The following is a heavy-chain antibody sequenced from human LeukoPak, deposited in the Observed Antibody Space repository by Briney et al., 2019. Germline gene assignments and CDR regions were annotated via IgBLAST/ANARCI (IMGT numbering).Heavy chain of an antibody. CDR1: GSTFNAYS. J-gene: IGHJ5*02. CDR2: ISRASESI. CDR3: MRGATDTTRWFDP. D-gene: IGHD1-7*01. Sequence: GGSLRLSCAASGSTFNAYSMGWVRQAPGKGLEWVSIISRASESIFYADSVKGRFTISRDNAKNSLYLQMNGLRAEDTAAYYCMRGATDTTRWFDPWGQGTLVTVSS. V-gene: IGHV3-21*01.